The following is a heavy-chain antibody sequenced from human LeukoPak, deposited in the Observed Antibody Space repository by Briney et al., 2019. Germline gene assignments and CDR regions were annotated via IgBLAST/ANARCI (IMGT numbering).Heavy chain of an antibody. CDR2: IYYSGST. Sequence: PSETLSLTCTVSGGSISSSSYYWGWIRQPPGKGLEWIGSIYYSGSTYYNPSLKSRVTISVDTSKNQFSLKLSSVTAADTAVYYCARLVGATKLDYYYYYMDVWGKGTTVTISS. J-gene: IGHJ6*03. V-gene: IGHV4-39*07. CDR1: GGSISSSSYY. CDR3: ARLVGATKLDYYYYYMDV. D-gene: IGHD1-26*01.